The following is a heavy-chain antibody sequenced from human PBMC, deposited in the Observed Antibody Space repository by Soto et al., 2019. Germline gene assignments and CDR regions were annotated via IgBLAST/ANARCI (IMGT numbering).Heavy chain of an antibody. V-gene: IGHV5-51*01. Sequence: PGESLKISCQVSGYSFTIYWIGWVRQMPGKGLEWMGIIYPSDSDTRYSPSFQGQVTISADQSINTAYLQWASLKASDTAIYYCGRNANTVADHFNFWAQGTTVTGS. CDR3: GRNANTVADHFNF. CDR2: IYPSDSDT. D-gene: IGHD4-17*01. J-gene: IGHJ4*02. CDR1: GYSFTIYW.